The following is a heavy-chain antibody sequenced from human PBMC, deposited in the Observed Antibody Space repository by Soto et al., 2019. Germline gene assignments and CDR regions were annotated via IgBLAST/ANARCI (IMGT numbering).Heavy chain of an antibody. CDR1: GYTFTSYD. J-gene: IGHJ4*02. Sequence: ASVKVSCKASGYTFTSYDINWVRQATGQGLEWMGWMNPNSGNTGYAQKFQGRVTMTRNTSISTAYMELSSLRSDDTAIYSCARGSSWSFHYWGQGTLVTVSP. CDR2: MNPNSGNT. D-gene: IGHD6-13*01. V-gene: IGHV1-8*01. CDR3: ARGSSWSFHY.